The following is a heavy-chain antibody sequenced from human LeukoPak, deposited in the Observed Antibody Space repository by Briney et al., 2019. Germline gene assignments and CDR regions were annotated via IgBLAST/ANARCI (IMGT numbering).Heavy chain of an antibody. Sequence: ASVRVSCKASGYTFTGYYMHWVRQAPGQGLEWMGWMNPNSGNTGYAQKFQGRVTMTRNTSISTAYMELSSLRSEDTAVYYCARGHGPRRNWFDPWGQGTLVTVSS. CDR1: GYTFTGYY. CDR2: MNPNSGNT. J-gene: IGHJ5*02. D-gene: IGHD4-17*01. CDR3: ARGHGPRRNWFDP. V-gene: IGHV1-8*02.